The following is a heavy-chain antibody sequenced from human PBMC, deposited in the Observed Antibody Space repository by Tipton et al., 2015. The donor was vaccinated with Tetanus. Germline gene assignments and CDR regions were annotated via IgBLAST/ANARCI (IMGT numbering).Heavy chain of an antibody. Sequence: SLRLSCAASGFTFSTYSMNWVRQAPGKGLQWVSSISLSSSYIDYADSVQGRLTISRDNAKNSLYLQMNSLRAEDTAVYYCARQDKRFVGYYDAMDVWGQGTTVIVSS. V-gene: IGHV3-21*01. J-gene: IGHJ6*02. CDR1: GFTFSTYS. CDR2: ISLSSSYI. CDR3: ARQDKRFVGYYDAMDV. D-gene: IGHD3-3*01.